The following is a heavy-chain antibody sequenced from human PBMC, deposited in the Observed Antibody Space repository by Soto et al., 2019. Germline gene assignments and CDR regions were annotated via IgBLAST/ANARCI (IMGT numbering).Heavy chain of an antibody. V-gene: IGHV4-39*01. Sequence: SETLSLTCTVSGGSISSSSYYWGWIRQPPGKGLEWIGSIYYSGSTYYNPSLESRVTISVDTSKNQFSLKLSSVTAADTAVYYCARHTPAISISDHWGQGTLVTVSS. D-gene: IGHD2-15*01. CDR2: IYYSGST. J-gene: IGHJ4*02. CDR3: ARHTPAISISDH. CDR1: GGSISSSSYY.